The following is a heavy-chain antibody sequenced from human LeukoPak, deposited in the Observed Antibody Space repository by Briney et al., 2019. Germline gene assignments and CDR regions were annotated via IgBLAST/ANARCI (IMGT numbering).Heavy chain of an antibody. V-gene: IGHV3-21*01. CDR3: ARGPAVSGWAPFDY. Sequence: GGSLRLSCAASGFTFSTYSMNWVRQAPGKGLEWVSSISSRSNYIYYADSVKGRFTISRDNAKNSLYLQMNSLRAEDTAVYYCARGPAVSGWAPFDYWGQGTLVTVSS. J-gene: IGHJ4*02. CDR2: ISSRSNYI. D-gene: IGHD6-19*01. CDR1: GFTFSTYS.